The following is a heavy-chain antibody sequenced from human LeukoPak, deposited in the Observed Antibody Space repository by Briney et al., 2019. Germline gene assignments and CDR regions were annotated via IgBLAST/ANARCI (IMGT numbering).Heavy chain of an antibody. J-gene: IGHJ4*02. CDR3: AAAPGSYYNVHFDY. V-gene: IGHV4-34*01. CDR2: INHSGST. CDR1: GGSISSYY. Sequence: SETLSLTCTVSGGSISSYYWSWIRQPPGKGLEWIGEINHSGSTNYNPSLKSRVTISVDTSKNQFSPRLSSVTAADTAVYYCAAAPGSYYNVHFDYWGQGTLVTVSS. D-gene: IGHD3-10*01.